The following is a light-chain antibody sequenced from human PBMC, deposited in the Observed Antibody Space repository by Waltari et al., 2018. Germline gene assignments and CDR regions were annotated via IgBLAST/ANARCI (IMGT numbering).Light chain of an antibody. Sequence: QSALTQPPSASGSPGQSVTISCTGTSRDVVPYVSWYQQHPGKAPQLMIYGVNKRPSGVPDRFSGSKSGNTASLTVSGLQADDEADYYCYSSAGSNNWVFGGGTKLTVL. CDR1: SRDVVPY. CDR2: GVN. V-gene: IGLV2-8*01. CDR3: YSSAGSNNWV. J-gene: IGLJ3*02.